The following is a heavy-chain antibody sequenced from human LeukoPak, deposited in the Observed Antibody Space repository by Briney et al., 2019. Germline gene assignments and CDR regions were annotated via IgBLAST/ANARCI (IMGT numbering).Heavy chain of an antibody. Sequence: GGSLRLSCAASGFTFSSYSMNRVREAPGKGLEWVSSISSSSSYIYYADSVKGRFTISRDNAKNSLYLQMNSLRAEDTAVYYCARGGTAIRSYYYYGMDVWGQGTTVTVSS. CDR2: ISSSSSYI. D-gene: IGHD2-2*02. CDR3: ARGGTAIRSYYYYGMDV. CDR1: GFTFSSYS. J-gene: IGHJ6*02. V-gene: IGHV3-21*01.